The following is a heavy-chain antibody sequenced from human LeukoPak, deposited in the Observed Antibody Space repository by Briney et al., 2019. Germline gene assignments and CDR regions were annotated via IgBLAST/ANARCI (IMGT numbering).Heavy chain of an antibody. CDR2: ISSSSSTV. CDR3: ARDAYFYDSSCYYDDY. Sequence: GGSLRLSCAASGFTFSDYSMSWIRQAPGKGLELVSYISSSSSTVYYADSVKGRFTISSDNAKNSLYLQMNSLRAEDTAVYYCARDAYFYDSSCYYDDYWGQGTLVTVSS. V-gene: IGHV3-11*01. J-gene: IGHJ4*02. CDR1: GFTFSDYS. D-gene: IGHD3-22*01.